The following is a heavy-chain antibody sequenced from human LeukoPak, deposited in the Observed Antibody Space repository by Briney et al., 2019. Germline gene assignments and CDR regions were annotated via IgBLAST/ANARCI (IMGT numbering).Heavy chain of an antibody. Sequence: PSETLSLTCTVSGGSISSNNHYWGWIRQSPGKGLEWIGSMYYSGSTYYNPSLKSRVTISVDTSKNQFSLKLSSVTAAGTAVYYCARDPRWLNWFDPWGQGTLVTVSS. CDR1: GGSISSNNHY. D-gene: IGHD4-23*01. V-gene: IGHV4-39*02. CDR2: MYYSGST. J-gene: IGHJ5*02. CDR3: ARDPRWLNWFDP.